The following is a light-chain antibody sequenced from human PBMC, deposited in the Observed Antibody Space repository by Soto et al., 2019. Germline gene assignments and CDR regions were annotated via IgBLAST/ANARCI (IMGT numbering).Light chain of an antibody. J-gene: IGLJ2*01. Sequence: QSALTQPASVSGSPGQSITISCTGTSSDIGAYKYVSWHQQHPDKAPKVLIYEVNNRPSGVSDRFSGSKSGNTASLTISGLQAEDEADYYCSSYTTSNTVIFGGGTKVTVL. CDR3: SSYTTSNTVI. CDR1: SSDIGAYKY. V-gene: IGLV2-14*01. CDR2: EVN.